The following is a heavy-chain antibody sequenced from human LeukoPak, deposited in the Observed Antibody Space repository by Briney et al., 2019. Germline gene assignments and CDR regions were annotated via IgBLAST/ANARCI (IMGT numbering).Heavy chain of an antibody. CDR2: IYYSGST. CDR1: GGSISSGAYY. J-gene: IGHJ6*02. CDR3: ARGHYYYGMDV. V-gene: IGHV4-30-4*08. Sequence: SETLSLTCNVSGGSISSGAYYWSWIRQPPGKGLEWIGYIYYSGSTYYNPSLKSRVTISVDTSKNQFSLKLSSVTAADTAVYYCARGHYYYGMDVWGQGTTVTVSS.